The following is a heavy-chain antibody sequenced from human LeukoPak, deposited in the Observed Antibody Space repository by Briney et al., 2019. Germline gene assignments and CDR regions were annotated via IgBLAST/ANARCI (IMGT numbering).Heavy chain of an antibody. Sequence: GGSLRLSCAASGFTSSSYAMSWVRQAPGKGLEWVSAIGGSGSTTYYADSVKGQFTISRDNSKNTLYLQMNSLRAEDTAVYYCAKDTASSWWYFDLWGRGTLVTVSS. CDR2: IGGSGSTT. CDR1: GFTSSSYA. V-gene: IGHV3-23*01. D-gene: IGHD5-18*01. J-gene: IGHJ2*01. CDR3: AKDTASSWWYFDL.